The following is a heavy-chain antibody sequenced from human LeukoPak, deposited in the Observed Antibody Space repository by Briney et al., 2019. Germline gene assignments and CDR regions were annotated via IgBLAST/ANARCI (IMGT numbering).Heavy chain of an antibody. CDR1: GFTFSSYA. V-gene: IGHV3-23*01. CDR2: ISGSGGST. J-gene: IGHJ4*02. CDR3: VKTRGGWYYFDY. D-gene: IGHD6-19*01. Sequence: PGGSLRLSCAASGFTFSSYAMSWVRQAPGKGLEWVSAISGSGGSTYYADSVKGRFTISRDNSKNTLYLQMNSLRAEDTAVYYCVKTRGGWYYFDYWGQGTLVTVSS.